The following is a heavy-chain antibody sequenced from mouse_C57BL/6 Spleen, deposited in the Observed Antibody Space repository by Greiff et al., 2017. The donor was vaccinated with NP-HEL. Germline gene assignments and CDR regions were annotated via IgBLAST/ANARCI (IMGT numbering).Heavy chain of an antibody. Sequence: DVKLVESGPGLVKPSQSLSLTCSVTGYSITSGYYWNWIWQFPGNKLEWMGYISYDGSNNYNPSLKNRISITRDTSKNQFFLKLNSVTTEDTATYYWARGLLYAMDYWGQGTSVTVSS. CDR1: GYSITSGYY. CDR2: ISYDGSN. CDR3: ARGLLYAMDY. D-gene: IGHD2-3*01. V-gene: IGHV3-6*01. J-gene: IGHJ4*01.